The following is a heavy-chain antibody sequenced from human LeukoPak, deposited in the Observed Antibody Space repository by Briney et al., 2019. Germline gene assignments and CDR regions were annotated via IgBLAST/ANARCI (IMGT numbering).Heavy chain of an antibody. V-gene: IGHV4-34*01. CDR3: ARESGSSGYYRNYFDY. D-gene: IGHD3-22*01. J-gene: IGHJ4*02. Sequence: SSETLSLTCAVYGGSFSGYYWSWIRQPPGKGLEWIGEINHSGSTNYNPSPKSRVTIPVDTSKNQFSLKLSSVTAADTAVYYCARESGSSGYYRNYFDYWGQGTLVTVSS. CDR1: GGSFSGYY. CDR2: INHSGST.